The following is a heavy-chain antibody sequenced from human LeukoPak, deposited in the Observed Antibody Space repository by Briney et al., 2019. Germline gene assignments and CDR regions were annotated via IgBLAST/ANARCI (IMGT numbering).Heavy chain of an antibody. Sequence: PGGSLRLSCAASGFTFSSYAMSWVRQAPGKGLEWVSAISGSGGSTYYADSVKGRFTISRDNSKNTLYLQMNSLRAEDTAVYYFAKDCCSSTSCRGYFDFWGPGTLVTVSS. CDR1: GFTFSSYA. CDR2: ISGSGGST. D-gene: IGHD2-2*01. J-gene: IGHJ4*02. V-gene: IGHV3-23*01. CDR3: AKDCCSSTSCRGYFDF.